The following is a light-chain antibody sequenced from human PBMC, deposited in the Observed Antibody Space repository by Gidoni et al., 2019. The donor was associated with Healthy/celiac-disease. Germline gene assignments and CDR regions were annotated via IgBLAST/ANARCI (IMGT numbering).Light chain of an antibody. CDR3: QQYYSTPYT. V-gene: IGKV4-1*01. Sequence: DIVMTQSTDSLAVSLGERATINCKTSQSALYSSNNKNYFAWYQQKPGQPPKLLIYWASTRDPGVPDRFSGSGSGTDFTLTISSLQAEDVAVYYCQQYYSTPYTFGQGTKLEIK. J-gene: IGKJ2*01. CDR2: WAS. CDR1: QSALYSSNNKNY.